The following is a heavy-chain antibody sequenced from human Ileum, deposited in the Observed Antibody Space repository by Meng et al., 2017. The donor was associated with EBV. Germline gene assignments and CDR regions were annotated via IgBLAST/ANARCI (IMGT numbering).Heavy chain of an antibody. D-gene: IGHD1-26*01. CDR2: IGGSGDST. V-gene: IGHV3-23*04. J-gene: IGHJ4*02. CDR1: GFTFSNYA. Sequence: LHVVGAWGGLVQPGGALRLSCVVSGFTFSNYAMSWVRQAPGKGLEWVSDIGGSGDSTYYADSVKGRFTISRDNSKNTLYLQMNSLRAEDTAVYYCAKGNSGRYYYFDYWGQGTLVTVSS. CDR3: AKGNSGRYYYFDY.